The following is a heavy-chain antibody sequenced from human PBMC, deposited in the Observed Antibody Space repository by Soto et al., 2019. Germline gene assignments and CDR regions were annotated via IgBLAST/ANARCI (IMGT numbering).Heavy chain of an antibody. CDR3: ARESGLLGVAPIDY. CDR1: GFTFSSYW. Sequence: EVQLVESGGGLVQPGGSLRLSCAASGFTFSSYWMSWVRQAPGKGLEWVANIKQDGSEKYYVDSVKGRFTISRDNAKNQLYLQMNSLSVEETAEYYCARESGLLGVAPIDYGGQGSLVTLSS. D-gene: IGHD1-26*01. CDR2: IKQDGSEK. J-gene: IGHJ4*02. V-gene: IGHV3-7*01.